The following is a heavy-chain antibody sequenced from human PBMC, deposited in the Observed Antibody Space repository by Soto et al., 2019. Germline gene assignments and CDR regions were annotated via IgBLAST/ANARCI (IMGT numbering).Heavy chain of an antibody. V-gene: IGHV1-18*01. Sequence: QVQLVQSGAEVKNPGASVKVSCKASGYTFTRYGIGWARQAPGQGLEWMGWINTYNGNTNYEHNVQGRGTLTTATSTGTADMELRSLRSNDAAIYYCAMVDVYVTPSPQDVWGQGTTVIVSS. J-gene: IGHJ6*02. CDR3: AMVDVYVTPSPQDV. CDR2: INTYNGNT. CDR1: GYTFTRYG. D-gene: IGHD3-16*01.